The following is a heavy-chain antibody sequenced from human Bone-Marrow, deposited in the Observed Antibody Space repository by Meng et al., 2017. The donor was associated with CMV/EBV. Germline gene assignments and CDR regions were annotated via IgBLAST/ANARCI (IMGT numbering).Heavy chain of an antibody. D-gene: IGHD3-22*01. CDR1: GFTFSSYG. Sequence: GESLKISCAASGFTFSSYGMHWVRQAPGKGLEWVAFIRYDGSNKYYADSVKGRFTISRDNSKNTLYLQMNSLRAEDTAVYYCASDSSGSVAFDVWGQGTMVTF. J-gene: IGHJ3*01. V-gene: IGHV3-30*02. CDR3: ASDSSGSVAFDV. CDR2: IRYDGSNK.